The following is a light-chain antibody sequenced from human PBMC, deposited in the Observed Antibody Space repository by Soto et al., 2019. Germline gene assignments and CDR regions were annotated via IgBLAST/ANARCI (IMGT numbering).Light chain of an antibody. J-gene: IGLJ2*01. CDR3: QSFDISNVV. Sequence: NFMLTQPHSVSESPGKTVTISCTRSSGSIASNYVQWYQQRPGSAPTPVIYEDSQRPSGVHDRFSGSIDSSSNSASLTISRLKTEDEADYYCQSFDISNVVFGGGTKLTVL. V-gene: IGLV6-57*04. CDR2: EDS. CDR1: SGSIASNY.